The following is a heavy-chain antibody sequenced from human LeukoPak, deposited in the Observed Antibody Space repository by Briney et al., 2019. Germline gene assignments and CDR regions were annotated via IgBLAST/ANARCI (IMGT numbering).Heavy chain of an antibody. V-gene: IGHV1-18*01. CDR2: ISAYNGNT. D-gene: IGHD4-23*01. CDR3: ARVAYGGSPDF. Sequence: GASVKVSCKAYGYTFSTYDINWVRQAPGQGLEWMGWISAYNGNTRSSQKFQGRVTMTTDTSTSTAYMDLRSLRSDDTAVYYCARVAYGGSPDFWGQGTLVTVSS. CDR1: GYTFSTYD. J-gene: IGHJ4*02.